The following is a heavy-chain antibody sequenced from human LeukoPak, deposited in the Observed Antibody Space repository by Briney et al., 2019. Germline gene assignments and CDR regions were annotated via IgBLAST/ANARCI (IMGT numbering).Heavy chain of an antibody. V-gene: IGHV3-30*18. Sequence: GGSLRLSCAASGFTFSSYGMHWVRQAPGKGLEWVAVISYDGSNKYYADSVKGRFTISRDNSKNTLYLQMNSLRAEDTAVYYCAKDHLYDSSGYYLLKPDWFDPWGQGTLVTVSS. CDR3: AKDHLYDSSGYYLLKPDWFDP. J-gene: IGHJ5*02. D-gene: IGHD3-22*01. CDR1: GFTFSSYG. CDR2: ISYDGSNK.